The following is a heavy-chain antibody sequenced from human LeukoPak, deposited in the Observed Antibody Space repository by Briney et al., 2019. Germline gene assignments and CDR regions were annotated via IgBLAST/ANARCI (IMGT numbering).Heavy chain of an antibody. D-gene: IGHD6-13*01. CDR1: GGSISSYY. J-gene: IGHJ5*02. Sequence: KPSETLFLTCTVSGGSISSYYWSWIRQPPGKGLEWIGYIYYSGSTNYNPSLKSRVTISVDTSKNQFSLKLSSVTAADTAVYYCARAEQLGWFDPWGQGTLVTVSS. V-gene: IGHV4-59*01. CDR3: ARAEQLGWFDP. CDR2: IYYSGST.